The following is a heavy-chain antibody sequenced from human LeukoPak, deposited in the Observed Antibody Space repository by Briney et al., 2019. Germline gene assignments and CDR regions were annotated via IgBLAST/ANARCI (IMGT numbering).Heavy chain of an antibody. J-gene: IGHJ4*02. Sequence: GGSLRLSCAASGFTFSAYWMHWVRQAPGKGLVWVSRIRPEGTTTAYADSVKGRFTISRDNAKNTLFLQMNSPSAEDTAVYYCARDLDWILFDYWGQGTLVTVSS. CDR2: IRPEGTTT. CDR1: GFTFSAYW. V-gene: IGHV3-74*03. CDR3: ARDLDWILFDY. D-gene: IGHD3-9*01.